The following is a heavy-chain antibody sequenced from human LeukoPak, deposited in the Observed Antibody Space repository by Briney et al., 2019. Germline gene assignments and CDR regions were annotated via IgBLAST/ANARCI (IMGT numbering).Heavy chain of an antibody. CDR1: GYTFTGYY. V-gene: IGHV1-2*06. J-gene: IGHJ4*02. D-gene: IGHD3-9*01. CDR2: INPNSGGT. Sequence: ASVKVSCKASGYTFTGYYMHWVRQAPGQGLEWMGRINPNSGGTNYAQKFQGRVTMTRDTSISTAYMELSRLRSDDTAVYYCARGDYDILTGYYTSRDYWGQGTPVTVSS. CDR3: ARGDYDILTGYYTSRDY.